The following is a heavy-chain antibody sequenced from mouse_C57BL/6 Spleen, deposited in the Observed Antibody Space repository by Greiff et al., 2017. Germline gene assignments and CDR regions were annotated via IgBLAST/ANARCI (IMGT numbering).Heavy chain of an antibody. CDR2: INYDGSST. D-gene: IGHD1-3*01. CDR1: GFTFSDYY. CDR3: ARAGGYRDYAMDY. J-gene: IGHJ4*01. Sequence: EVHLVESEGGLVQPGSSMKLSCTASGFTFSDYYMAWVRQVPEKGLEWVANINYDGSSTYYLDSLKSRFIISRDNAKNILYLQMSSLKSEDTATYYCARAGGYRDYAMDYWGQGTSVTVSS. V-gene: IGHV5-16*01.